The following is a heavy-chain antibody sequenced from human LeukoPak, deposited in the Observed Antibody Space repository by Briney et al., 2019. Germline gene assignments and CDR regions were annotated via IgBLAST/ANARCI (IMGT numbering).Heavy chain of an antibody. CDR1: GFTFSNYW. J-gene: IGHJ4*02. D-gene: IGHD4-17*01. V-gene: IGHV3-74*01. CDR2: INSDGINT. CDR3: ATDDYGAQDY. Sequence: GGSLRLSCAASGFTFSNYWMHWVRQAPGKGLVWVSRINSDGINTSYADSVKGRFTISRDNAKNSLYLQMNSLRAEDTAVYYCATDDYGAQDYWGQGTLVTVSS.